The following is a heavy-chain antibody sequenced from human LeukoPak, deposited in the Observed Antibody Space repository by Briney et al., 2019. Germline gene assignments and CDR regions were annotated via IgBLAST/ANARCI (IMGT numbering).Heavy chain of an antibody. CDR3: AKQGFGC. J-gene: IGHJ4*02. CDR2: ISGSADNT. Sequence: PGGPLSLSCQAPGFTLSSNAMSGARQAPGEGLEWVSTISGSADNTNYAEAVKGRFTISRDNSKNTMYLQMNSLRAEDTAVYYCAKQGFGCWGQGTLVTVSS. V-gene: IGHV3-23*01. CDR1: GFTLSSNA.